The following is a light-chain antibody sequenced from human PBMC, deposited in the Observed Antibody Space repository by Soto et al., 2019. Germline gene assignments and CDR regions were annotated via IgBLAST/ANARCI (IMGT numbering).Light chain of an antibody. CDR3: QKYNSAPHT. V-gene: IGKV1-27*01. CDR2: AAS. Sequence: DIQMTQSPSSLSASVGDRVTITCRASQVISNYLAWYQQKPGKVPKLLIYAASTLQSGVPSRFSGSGSGPDFTLTISSLQPEDVATDYCQKYNSAPHTFGQGTRLEIK. CDR1: QVISNY. J-gene: IGKJ5*01.